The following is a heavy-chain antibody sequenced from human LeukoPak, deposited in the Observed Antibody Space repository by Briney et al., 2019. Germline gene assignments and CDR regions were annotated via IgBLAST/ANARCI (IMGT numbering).Heavy chain of an antibody. CDR2: IYYSGTT. CDR3: ARVYGSTNFDY. D-gene: IGHD2-2*01. CDR1: GGSFSGYY. J-gene: IGHJ4*02. Sequence: SETLSLTCAVYGGSFSGYYWSWIRQPPGKGLEWIGYIYYSGTTYYNPSLKSRVTISVDTSKNQFSLKLSSVTAADTAVYYCARVYGSTNFDYWGQGTLVTVSS. V-gene: IGHV4-30-4*08.